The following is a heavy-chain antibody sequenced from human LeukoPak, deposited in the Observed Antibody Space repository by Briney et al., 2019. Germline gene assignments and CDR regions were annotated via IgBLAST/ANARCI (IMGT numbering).Heavy chain of an antibody. Sequence: PGGSLRLSCAASGFTFSSYEMNWVRQAPGKGLEWVSYIDSSGSNIHYADSVKGRFTISRDNAKNSLYLQMNSLRAEDTAVYYWARTKEMASISYFDSWGQGTLVTVSP. CDR1: GFTFSSYE. D-gene: IGHD5-24*01. CDR3: ARTKEMASISYFDS. CDR2: IDSSGSNI. V-gene: IGHV3-48*03. J-gene: IGHJ4*02.